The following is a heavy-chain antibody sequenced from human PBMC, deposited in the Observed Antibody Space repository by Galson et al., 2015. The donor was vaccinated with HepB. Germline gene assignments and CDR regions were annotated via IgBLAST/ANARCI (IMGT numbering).Heavy chain of an antibody. V-gene: IGHV3-21*01. Sequence: SLRLSCAASGFTFSSYSMNWVRQAPGKGLEWVSSISSSSSYIYYADSVKGRFTISRDNAKNSLYLRMNSLRAEDTAVYYCARVREDYYYGSGIPEYYYYMDVWGKGTTVTVSS. J-gene: IGHJ6*03. CDR3: ARVREDYYYGSGIPEYYYYMDV. CDR1: GFTFSSYS. D-gene: IGHD3-10*01. CDR2: ISSSSSYI.